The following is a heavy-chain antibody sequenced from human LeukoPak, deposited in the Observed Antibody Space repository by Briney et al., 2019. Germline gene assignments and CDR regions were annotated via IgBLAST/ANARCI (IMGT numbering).Heavy chain of an antibody. CDR1: GYTFTGYY. V-gene: IGHV1-8*02. J-gene: IGHJ4*02. D-gene: IGHD3-9*01. CDR3: ARGKAYYDILTGYSAYYFDY. CDR2: MNPNSGNT. Sequence: GASVKVSCKASGYTFTGYYMHWVRQAPGQGLEWMGWMNPNSGNTGYAQKFQGRVTMTRNTSISTAYMELSSLRSEDTAVYYCARGKAYYDILTGYSAYYFDYWGQGTLVTVSS.